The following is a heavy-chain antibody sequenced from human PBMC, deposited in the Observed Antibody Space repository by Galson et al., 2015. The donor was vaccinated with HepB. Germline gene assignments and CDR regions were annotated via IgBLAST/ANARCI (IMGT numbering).Heavy chain of an antibody. CDR3: ASGIAAAGNDAFDI. CDR2: ISSSSSYI. CDR1: GFTFSSYS. D-gene: IGHD6-13*01. J-gene: IGHJ3*02. Sequence: SLRLSCAASGFTFSSYSMNWVRQAPGKGLEWVSSISSSSSYIYYADSVKGRFTISRDNAKNSLYLQMNSLRAEDTAVYYCASGIAAAGNDAFDIWGQGTMVTVSS. V-gene: IGHV3-21*01.